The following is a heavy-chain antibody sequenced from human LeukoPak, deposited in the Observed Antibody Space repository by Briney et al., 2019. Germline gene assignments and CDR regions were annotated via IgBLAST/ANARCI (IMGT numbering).Heavy chain of an antibody. Sequence: PGGSLRLSCAASGFTFSSYGMHWVRQAPGKGLEWVAVIWYDGSNKYYADSVRGRLTISRDNSKNTLYLQMNSLRAEDTAVYYCARVGSGSIHFDYWGQGTLVTVSS. CDR1: GFTFSSYG. D-gene: IGHD3-10*01. V-gene: IGHV3-33*01. CDR3: ARVGSGSIHFDY. J-gene: IGHJ4*02. CDR2: IWYDGSNK.